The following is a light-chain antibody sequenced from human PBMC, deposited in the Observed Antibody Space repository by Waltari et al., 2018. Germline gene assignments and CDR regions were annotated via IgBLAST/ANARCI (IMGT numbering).Light chain of an antibody. J-gene: IGLJ1*01. V-gene: IGLV3-27*01. CDR3: YSAADNNVGV. CDR1: LLKKKY. CDR2: KDN. Sequence: SYELTQPSSVSVSPGQTASITCSGDLLKKKYARWFQQKPGQAPVLVIFKDNERPSGIPERFSGSSSGTSVTLTISGAQVEDEADYYCYSAADNNVGVFGPGTKVTVL.